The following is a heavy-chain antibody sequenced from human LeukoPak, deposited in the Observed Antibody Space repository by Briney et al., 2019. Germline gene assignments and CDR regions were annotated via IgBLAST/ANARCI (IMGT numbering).Heavy chain of an antibody. J-gene: IGHJ2*01. CDR1: GYTFTGYY. Sequence: ASVKVSCKASGYTFTGYYIHRMRQAPGQGLEWMGWINPHSGGTNYAQNFQGRVTMTRDTSISTVYMELHTLRSDDAAVYFCARGLLTGRNWYFDLWGRGTLLTASS. CDR2: INPHSGGT. D-gene: IGHD3-9*01. V-gene: IGHV1-2*02. CDR3: ARGLLTGRNWYFDL.